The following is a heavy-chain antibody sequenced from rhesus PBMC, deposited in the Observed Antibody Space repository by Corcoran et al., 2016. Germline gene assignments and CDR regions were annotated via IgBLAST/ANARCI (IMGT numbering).Heavy chain of an antibody. V-gene: IGHV4-127*01. CDR3: ARDRYSWNREYYFDY. CDR1: GYSISSGYA. CDR2: IYGSSGSN. Sequence: QVQLQESGPGVVQPSETLSLTCAVSGYSISSGYAWSWIRQPQGKVLEWIGYIYGSSGSNNYNPSLKNRFTISKDTSKNQFSLNLSSVNASETAVYYCARDRYSWNREYYFDYWGQGGLVTVSS. D-gene: IGHD1-1-1*01. J-gene: IGHJ4*01.